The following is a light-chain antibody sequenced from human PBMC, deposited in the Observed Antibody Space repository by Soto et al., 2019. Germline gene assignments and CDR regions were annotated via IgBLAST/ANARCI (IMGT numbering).Light chain of an antibody. CDR1: QSISNW. J-gene: IGKJ5*01. Sequence: DIKLTQSPATLPASVGDRVTITCRASQSISNWLAWYHQKPGTAPKLLIYHASTLESGVPSRFSGSGSGTEFTLTISSLQPEDIATYYCQQYDNLPITFGQGTLPEIK. CDR2: HAS. V-gene: IGKV1-5*01. CDR3: QQYDNLPIT.